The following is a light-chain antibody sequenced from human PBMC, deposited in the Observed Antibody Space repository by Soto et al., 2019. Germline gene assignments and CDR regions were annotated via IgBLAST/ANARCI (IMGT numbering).Light chain of an antibody. CDR2: DAS. J-gene: IGKJ4*01. CDR3: QQRINWPLT. CDR1: QSVTTF. V-gene: IGKV3-11*01. Sequence: EIVLTQSPVTLSLSPGERATLSCRASQSVTTFLAWYQQKPGQAPRLLTYDASKRATGIPARFSGSGSGTDFTLTISSLEPEDFAVYYCQQRINWPLTFGGGTKVEIK.